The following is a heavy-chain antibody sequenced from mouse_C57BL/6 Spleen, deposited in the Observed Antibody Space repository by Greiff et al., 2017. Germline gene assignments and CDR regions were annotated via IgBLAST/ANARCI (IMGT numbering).Heavy chain of an antibody. CDR3: ARWGYDYDWFAY. CDR1: GYTFTDYY. J-gene: IGHJ3*01. V-gene: IGHV1-26*01. Sequence: VQLQQSGPELVKPGASVKISCKASGYTFTDYYMNWVKQSHGKSLEWIGDINPNNGGTSYNQKFKGKATLTVDKSSSTAYMELRSLTSEDSAVYYCARWGYDYDWFAYWGQGTLVTVSA. D-gene: IGHD2-4*01. CDR2: INPNNGGT.